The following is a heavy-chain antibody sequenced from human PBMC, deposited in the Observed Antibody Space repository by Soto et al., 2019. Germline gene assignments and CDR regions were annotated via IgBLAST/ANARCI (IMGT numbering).Heavy chain of an antibody. V-gene: IGHV1-18*01. CDR1: GYTFTTYA. CDR2: VSAYNGNT. J-gene: IGHJ4*02. CDR3: ARDQVVFDY. Sequence: QVQLVQSGAEVKKPGASVKVSCKTSGYTFTTYAINWVRQAPGQGLEWMGWVSAYNGNTNYAQNLQGRVTMTADTSTSTAYSELRSLRSDDTAVYYWARDQVVFDYWGQGTVVSVAS.